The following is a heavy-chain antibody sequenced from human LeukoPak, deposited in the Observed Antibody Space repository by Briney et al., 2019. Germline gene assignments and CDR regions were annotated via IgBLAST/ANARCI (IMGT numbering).Heavy chain of an antibody. V-gene: IGHV1-18*01. CDR2: ISVYNGNT. CDR1: GYTFTSYG. CDR3: ARRNYGSGSYYGFDY. D-gene: IGHD3-10*01. Sequence: ASVKVSCKASGYTFTSYGISWVRQAPGQGLEWMGWISVYNGNTKYAQSLRGRVTMTTDTSTSTAYMELRSLRSDDTAVYYCARRNYGSGSYYGFDYWGQGTLVTVSS. J-gene: IGHJ4*02.